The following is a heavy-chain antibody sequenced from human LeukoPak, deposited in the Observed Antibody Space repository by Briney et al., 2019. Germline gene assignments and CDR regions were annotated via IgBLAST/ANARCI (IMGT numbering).Heavy chain of an antibody. Sequence: PGGSLRLSCAASGFTFSSSFMTWVRQAPGKGLEWVSSISNSGGSTYYADSVKGRFTISRDNSKNTLYLQMNSLRAEDTALHYCATGLLGQWGQGTLVTVSS. V-gene: IGHV3-23*01. CDR3: ATGLLGQ. D-gene: IGHD3-10*01. J-gene: IGHJ4*02. CDR1: GFTFSSSF. CDR2: ISNSGGST.